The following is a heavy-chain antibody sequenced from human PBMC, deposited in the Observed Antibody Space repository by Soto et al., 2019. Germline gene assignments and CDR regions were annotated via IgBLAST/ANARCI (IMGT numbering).Heavy chain of an antibody. J-gene: IGHJ4*02. Sequence: PGGSLRLSCAASGFTFSGYGMHWVRQAPGKGLEWVAVISYDGSNKYYADSVKGRFTISRDNSKNTLYLQMNSLRAEDTAVYYCAKVPDSSGWYSFDYWGQGTLVTVSS. V-gene: IGHV3-30*18. D-gene: IGHD6-19*01. CDR2: ISYDGSNK. CDR1: GFTFSGYG. CDR3: AKVPDSSGWYSFDY.